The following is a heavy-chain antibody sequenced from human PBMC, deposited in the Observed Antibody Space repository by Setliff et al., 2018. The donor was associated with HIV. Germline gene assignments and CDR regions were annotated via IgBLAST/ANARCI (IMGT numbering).Heavy chain of an antibody. V-gene: IGHV3-11*01. CDR1: GFTFSDYY. CDR3: ATDCAVVGGTGSLDS. CDR2: ISSGGSTI. Sequence: GGSLRLSCAASGFTFSDYYMSWIRQAPGRGLEWLSYISSGGSTIDYADSVKGRFTMSRDNAKNSLYLQMNSLRVEDTAVYYCATDCAVVGGTGSLDSWGQGTLVTVSS. D-gene: IGHD1-26*01. J-gene: IGHJ4*02.